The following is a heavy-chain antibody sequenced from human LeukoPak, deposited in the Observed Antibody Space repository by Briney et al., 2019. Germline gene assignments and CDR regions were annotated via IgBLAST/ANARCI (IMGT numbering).Heavy chain of an antibody. CDR2: FSGSGGST. CDR3: ARGGVLEPYGAFDI. D-gene: IGHD1-1*01. Sequence: GGSLRLSCAASGFTFSSYAMSWVRQAPGKGLECISGFSGSGGSTYYADSVKGRFTISRDNAKNSLFLQMNSLRVEDTAVYYCARGGVLEPYGAFDIWGQGTMVTVS. V-gene: IGHV3-23*01. J-gene: IGHJ3*02. CDR1: GFTFSSYA.